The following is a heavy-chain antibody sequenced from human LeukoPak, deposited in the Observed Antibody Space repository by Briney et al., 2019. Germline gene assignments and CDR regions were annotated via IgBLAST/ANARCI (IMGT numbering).Heavy chain of an antibody. CDR1: GFIFTNAW. CDR2: ITGSGDNT. CDR3: ARRPPTGAALDH. V-gene: IGHV3-21*06. J-gene: IGHJ5*02. D-gene: IGHD6-6*01. Sequence: GGSLRLSCVASGFIFTNAWMTWVRQAPGKGLEWVSAITGSGDNTYYADSVKGRFTISRDNANDSLFLQMHSLGVDDTAVYYCARRPPTGAALDHWGQGTPVTVSS.